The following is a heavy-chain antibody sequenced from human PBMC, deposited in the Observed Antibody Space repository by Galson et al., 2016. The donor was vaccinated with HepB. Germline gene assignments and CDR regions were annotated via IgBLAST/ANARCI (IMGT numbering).Heavy chain of an antibody. J-gene: IGHJ4*02. CDR3: SRDWWSYGSLDY. Sequence: SVKVSCKASGYTFTNYGISWVRRAPGQGLEWMGWISVYNGNAEYAQKYQGRVTMTTDTTTTTAYMELRSLRSDDPAVYYCSRDWWSYGSLDYWGKGTLVTVSS. V-gene: IGHV1-18*01. CDR2: ISVYNGNA. D-gene: IGHD3-16*01. CDR1: GYTFTNYG.